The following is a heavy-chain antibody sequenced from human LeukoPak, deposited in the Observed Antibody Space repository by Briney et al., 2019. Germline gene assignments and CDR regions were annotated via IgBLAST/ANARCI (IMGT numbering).Heavy chain of an antibody. V-gene: IGHV3-9*01. CDR1: GFTFSSYA. D-gene: IGHD2/OR15-2a*01. CDR2: ISWNSGSI. J-gene: IGHJ4*02. Sequence: GGSLRLSCAASGFTFSSYAMHWVRQAPGKGLEWVSGISWNSGSIGYADSVKGRFTISRDNAKNSLYLQMNSLRAEDTALYYCAKGTQPLLSLLRPTPPDYWGQGTLVTVSS. CDR3: AKGTQPLLSLLRPTPPDY.